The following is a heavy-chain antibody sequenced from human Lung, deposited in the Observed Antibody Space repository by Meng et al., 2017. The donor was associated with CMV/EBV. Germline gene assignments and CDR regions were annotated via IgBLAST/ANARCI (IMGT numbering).Heavy chain of an antibody. D-gene: IGHD2-2*01. CDR1: GYTFTGYY. J-gene: IGHJ6*02. Sequence: ASXXVSXKASGYTFTGYYIHWVRQAPGQGLEYMGWINPNSGGTHYAQKFQGRATMTRDTSISTAYMELNRLRSDDTAVYYCARGDLIVVVPATIPRVGMDVXGQGXTVTVSS. CDR3: ARGDLIVVVPATIPRVGMDV. V-gene: IGHV1-2*02. CDR2: INPNSGGT.